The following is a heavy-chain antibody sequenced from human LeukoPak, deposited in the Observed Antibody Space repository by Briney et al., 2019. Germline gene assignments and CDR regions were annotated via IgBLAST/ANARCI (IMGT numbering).Heavy chain of an antibody. CDR2: ISSGGST. CDR3: AKETASDFGGAVDY. V-gene: IGHV3-23*01. J-gene: IGHJ4*02. Sequence: GGSLRLSCAASGFTFSSYAMSWVRQAPGKGLEWVSAISSGGSTYYTDSVKGRFTISRDNSKNTFYLQINSLRAEDTAVYYCAKETASDFGGAVDYWGQGTLVTVSS. D-gene: IGHD3-10*01. CDR1: GFTFSSYA.